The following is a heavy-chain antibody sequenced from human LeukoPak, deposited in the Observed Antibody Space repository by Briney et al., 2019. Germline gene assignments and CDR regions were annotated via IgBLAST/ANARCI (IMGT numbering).Heavy chain of an antibody. CDR2: ISSSSSYI. D-gene: IGHD1-26*01. CDR3: AREGGSYLILDY. V-gene: IGHV3-21*01. CDR1: GFTFSSYG. J-gene: IGHJ4*02. Sequence: GSLRLSCAASGFTFSSYGMHWVRQAPGKGLEWVSSISSSSSYIYYADSVKGRFTISRDNSKNTLYLQMNSLRAEDTAVYYCAREGGSYLILDYWGQGTLVTVSS.